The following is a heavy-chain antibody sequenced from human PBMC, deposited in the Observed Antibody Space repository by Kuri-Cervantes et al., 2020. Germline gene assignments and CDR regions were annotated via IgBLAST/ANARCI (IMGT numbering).Heavy chain of an antibody. V-gene: IGHV1-69*06. CDR2: IIPIFGTA. D-gene: IGHD4-17*01. CDR3: ASGTVTPFYYYGMDV. J-gene: IGHJ6*02. Sequence: SVKVSCKASGGTFSSYAISWVRQAPGQGLEWMGGIIPIFGTANYAQKFQGRVTITADKSTSTAYMELSSLRSEDTAVYYCASGTVTPFYYYGMDVWGQGTTVTVSS. CDR1: GGTFSSYA.